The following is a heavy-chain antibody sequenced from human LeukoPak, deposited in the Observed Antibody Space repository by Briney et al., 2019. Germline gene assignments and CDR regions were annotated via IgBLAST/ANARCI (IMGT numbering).Heavy chain of an antibody. CDR1: GFTFSSYG. CDR2: IWYDGSNK. Sequence: GGSLRLSCAASGFTFSSYGMHWVRQAPGKGLEWVAVIWYDGSNKYYADSVKGRFTISRDNSKNTLYLQMNSLRAEDTAVYYCARDPGQAYCGGDCYSGYFDYWGQGTLVTVSS. D-gene: IGHD2-21*02. V-gene: IGHV3-33*01. CDR3: ARDPGQAYCGGDCYSGYFDY. J-gene: IGHJ4*02.